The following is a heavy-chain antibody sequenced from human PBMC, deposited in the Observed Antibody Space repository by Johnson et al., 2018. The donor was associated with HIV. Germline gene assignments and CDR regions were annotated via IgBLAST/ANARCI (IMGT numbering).Heavy chain of an antibody. J-gene: IGHJ3*01. CDR3: ARDLIVGASGSDAFDV. Sequence: VQLVESGGGLVRPGGSLTLSCAASGFSFDDYGMTWVRQIAGKGLEWVSGINWNVGATGYADSVKGRFPISRDNAKNSLYLQMKSLRAEDTALYYCARDLIVGASGSDAFDVWGQGTAVTVSS. CDR2: INWNVGAT. D-gene: IGHD1-26*01. CDR1: GFSFDDYG. V-gene: IGHV3-20*04.